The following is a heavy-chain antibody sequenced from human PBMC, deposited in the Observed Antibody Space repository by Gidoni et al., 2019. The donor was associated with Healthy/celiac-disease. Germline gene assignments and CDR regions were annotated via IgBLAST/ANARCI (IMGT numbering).Heavy chain of an antibody. Sequence: EVQLVEYGGGLVQPGGSLRLSCPASGFTSSSYWMHWVRQAPGTGLVWVPRINSDGSCTSYAYSVEGRFTISRDNAKNTLYLHVNSLRAEDTAVYYCARDSGYVRDDAFDIWGQGTMVTVSS. CDR3: ARDSGYVRDDAFDI. D-gene: IGHD3-22*01. V-gene: IGHV3-74*01. CDR1: GFTSSSYW. CDR2: INSDGSCT. J-gene: IGHJ3*02.